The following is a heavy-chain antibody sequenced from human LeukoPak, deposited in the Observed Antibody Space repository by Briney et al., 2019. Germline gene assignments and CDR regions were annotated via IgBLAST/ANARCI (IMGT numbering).Heavy chain of an antibody. CDR1: GFTFSSYG. D-gene: IGHD2-15*01. V-gene: IGHV3-30*03. CDR2: ISYDGSNK. J-gene: IGHJ3*02. CDR3: ARVPPPAKDAFDI. Sequence: GGSLRLSCAASGFTFSSYGMHWVRQAPGKGLEWVAVISYDGSNKYYADSVKGRFTISRDNSKNTLYLQMNSLRAEDMAVYYCARVPPPAKDAFDIWGQGTMVTVSS.